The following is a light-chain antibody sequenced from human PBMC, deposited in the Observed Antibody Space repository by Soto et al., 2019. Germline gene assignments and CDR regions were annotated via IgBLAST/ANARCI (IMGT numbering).Light chain of an antibody. CDR3: QQRSNWPRT. CDR1: QSVTSTH. Sequence: IAFTQSPGTLSLSPGERATLSCRVSQSVTSTHIAWYQQKPGQAPRLLIYGASSRATGIPARFSGSGSGTDFTVTISSLEPEDFAVYYCQQRSNWPRTLGQGTKVDIK. J-gene: IGKJ1*01. CDR2: GAS. V-gene: IGKV3D-20*02.